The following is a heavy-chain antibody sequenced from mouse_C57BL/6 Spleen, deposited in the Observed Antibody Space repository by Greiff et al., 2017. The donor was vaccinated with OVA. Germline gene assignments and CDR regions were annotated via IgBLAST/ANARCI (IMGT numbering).Heavy chain of an antibody. CDR3: ATIYYGNYENARDY. CDR1: GYTFTSYW. CDR2: IYPGSGST. D-gene: IGHD2-1*01. Sequence: QVQLQQPGAELVKPGASVKMSCKASGYTFTSYWITWVKQRPGQGLEWIGDIYPGSGSTNYNEKFKSKATLTVDTSSSTAYMQLSSLTSEDSAVYYCATIYYGNYENARDYWGQGTSVTVSS. J-gene: IGHJ4*01. V-gene: IGHV1-55*01.